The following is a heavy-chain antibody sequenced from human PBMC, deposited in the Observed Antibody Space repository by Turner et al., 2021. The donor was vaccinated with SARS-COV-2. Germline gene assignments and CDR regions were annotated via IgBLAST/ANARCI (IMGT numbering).Heavy chain of an antibody. CDR1: GYTFTGYY. CDR2: INPNSGGT. V-gene: IGHV1-2*02. D-gene: IGHD5-18*01. Sequence: QVQLVQSRAEVKKPGASVKVSCKASGYTFTGYYMHWVRQAPGQGLEWMGWINPNSGGTNYTQKFQGRVTMTWDTSISTAYMELSRLRSDDTAVYYCARSRYTYGSYYYYGMDVWGQGTTVTVSS. J-gene: IGHJ6*02. CDR3: ARSRYTYGSYYYYGMDV.